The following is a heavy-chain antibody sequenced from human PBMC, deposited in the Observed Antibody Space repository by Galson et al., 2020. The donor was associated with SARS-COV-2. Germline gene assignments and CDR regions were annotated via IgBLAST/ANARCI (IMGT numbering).Heavy chain of an antibody. CDR3: ARDLRGTY. J-gene: IGHJ4*02. Sequence: SETLSLTCTVSGGSISSYYWSWIRQPPGKGLEWIGFIYYSGSTNYNPSLKSRVTISVDTSKNQFSQKLSSVTAADTAVYYCARDLRGTYLGQGTLVAVSS. V-gene: IGHV4-59*01. CDR2: IYYSGST. CDR1: GGSISSYY.